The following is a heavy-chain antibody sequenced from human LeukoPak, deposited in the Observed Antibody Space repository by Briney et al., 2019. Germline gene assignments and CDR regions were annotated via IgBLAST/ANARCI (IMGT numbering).Heavy chain of an antibody. CDR2: INPNSGGT. Sequence: ASVKVSCKASGYTFSGYYMHWVRQAPGKGLEWMGWINPNSGGTNYAQKFQGRVTMTRDTSISTAYMELSRLTPDDTAVYYCARGGLGATTYWGQGTLVTVSS. CDR3: ARGGLGATTY. V-gene: IGHV1-2*02. J-gene: IGHJ4*02. CDR1: GYTFSGYY. D-gene: IGHD1-26*01.